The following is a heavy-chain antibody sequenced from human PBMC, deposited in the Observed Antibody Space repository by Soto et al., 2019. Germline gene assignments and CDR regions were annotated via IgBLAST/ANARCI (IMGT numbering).Heavy chain of an antibody. CDR2: MYSGGST. D-gene: IGHD3-16*01. J-gene: IGHJ4*02. Sequence: GGSLRLSCAASGFTVSGNYMTWVRQAPGKGLEWVSVMYSGGSTYYADSVKGRFTISRDISKNTLYLQMNSLRAEDTAMYFCARDIGFDYVNWGQGTLVTVYS. CDR3: ARDIGFDYVN. CDR1: GFTVSGNY. V-gene: IGHV3-53*01.